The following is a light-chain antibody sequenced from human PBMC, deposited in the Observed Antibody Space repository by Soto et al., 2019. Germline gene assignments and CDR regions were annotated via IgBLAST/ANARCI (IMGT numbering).Light chain of an antibody. CDR2: EVT. J-gene: IGLJ3*02. CDR1: SSDVGSYNL. CDR3: CSYAVSNLLV. Sequence: QSVLTQPASVSGSPGQSITISCTGTSSDVGSYNLVSWYQHLPGKAPKLIIYEVTERPSGISSRFSGSKSGNTASLTISGLQGEDEAYYYCCSYAVSNLLVFGGGTKLTVL. V-gene: IGLV2-23*02.